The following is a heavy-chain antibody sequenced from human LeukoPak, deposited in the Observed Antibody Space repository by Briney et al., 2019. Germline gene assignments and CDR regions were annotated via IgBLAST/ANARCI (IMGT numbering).Heavy chain of an antibody. CDR2: IYSGGST. CDR1: GSTVSSNY. D-gene: IGHD3/OR15-3a*01. CDR3: ARDRTESRGFDY. V-gene: IGHV3-66*01. J-gene: IGHJ4*02. Sequence: GGSLRLSCAASGSTVSSNYMSWVRQAPGKGLEWVSVIYSGGSTYYADSVKGRFTISRDNSKNTLYLQMNSLRAEDTAVYYCARDRTESRGFDYWGQGTLVTVSS.